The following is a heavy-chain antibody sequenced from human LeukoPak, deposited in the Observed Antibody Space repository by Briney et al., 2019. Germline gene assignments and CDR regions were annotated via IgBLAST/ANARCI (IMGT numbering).Heavy chain of an antibody. J-gene: IGHJ4*02. Sequence: GGALRLSCAASGFTFSSYAMHWVRPAPGKGLEWVAVISYDGSNKYYADSVKGRFTISRDNSKNTLYLQMNSLRAEDTAVYYCASGDHYYDSSGPAYWGQGPLVTVSS. D-gene: IGHD3-22*01. CDR1: GFTFSSYA. CDR3: ASGDHYYDSSGPAY. CDR2: ISYDGSNK. V-gene: IGHV3-30-3*01.